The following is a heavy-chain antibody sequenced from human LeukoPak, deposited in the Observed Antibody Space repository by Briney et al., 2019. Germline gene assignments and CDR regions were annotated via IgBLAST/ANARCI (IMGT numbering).Heavy chain of an antibody. CDR1: GFTLNSFA. Sequence: GGSLTLSCAASGFTLNSFAMSWVRHAPGKGLEWVSPMRGGGGDTFHAVSVKGRFRISRHKWNNALSLDMHTLRAEDTAVYYCTKWGHCGGDCQFDYWGQGTLVTVSS. D-gene: IGHD2-21*02. CDR3: TKWGHCGGDCQFDY. CDR2: MRGGGGDT. J-gene: IGHJ4*02. V-gene: IGHV3-23*01.